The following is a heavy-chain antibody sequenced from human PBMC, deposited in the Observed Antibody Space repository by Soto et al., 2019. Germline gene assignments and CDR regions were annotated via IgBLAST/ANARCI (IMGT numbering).Heavy chain of an antibody. D-gene: IGHD5-12*01. Sequence: ASVKVSCKASGYTFFTYDISWVRQAPGHGLEWMGWISTYSGDTKYAQKFQGRVTMTTDTSTTTAYLELRSLRSDDTAVYYCARHHGPTTSENWFDPWRQGTLVTVSS. J-gene: IGHJ5*02. CDR3: ARHHGPTTSENWFDP. CDR1: GYTFFTYD. V-gene: IGHV1-18*01. CDR2: ISTYSGDT.